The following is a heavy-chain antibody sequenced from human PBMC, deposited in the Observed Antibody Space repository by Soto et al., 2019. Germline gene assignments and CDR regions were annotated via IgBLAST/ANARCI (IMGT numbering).Heavy chain of an antibody. J-gene: IGHJ3*02. D-gene: IGHD6-19*01. Sequence: EVQLVESGGGLVQPGGSLRLSCAASGFTFSSYEMNWVRQAPGKGLEWVSYISSSGSTIYYADSVKGRFTISRDNAKNSLYMQMNSLRAEDTAVYYCAILEVAVAGSSGAFDIWGQGTMVTVSS. CDR2: ISSSGSTI. CDR3: AILEVAVAGSSGAFDI. V-gene: IGHV3-48*03. CDR1: GFTFSSYE.